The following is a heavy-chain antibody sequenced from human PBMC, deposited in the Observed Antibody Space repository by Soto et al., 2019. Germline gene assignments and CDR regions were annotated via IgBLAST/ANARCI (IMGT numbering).Heavy chain of an antibody. D-gene: IGHD3-10*01. J-gene: IGHJ6*02. CDR2: INAGNGNT. CDR1: GYTFTSYA. Sequence: ASVKVSCKAAGYTFTSYAMHWVRHAPGQRLEWMGWINAGNGNTKYSQKFQGRVTITRDTSASTAYMELSSLRSEDTAVYYCARGFGLNVHYYYGMDVWGQGTTVTVSS. CDR3: ARGFGLNVHYYYGMDV. V-gene: IGHV1-3*01.